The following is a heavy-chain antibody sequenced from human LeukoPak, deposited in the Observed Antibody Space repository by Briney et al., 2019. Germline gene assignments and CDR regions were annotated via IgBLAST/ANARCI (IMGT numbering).Heavy chain of an antibody. V-gene: IGHV1-18*01. Sequence: ASVKVSCKASGYTFTSYGISWVQQPPGQGLEWRGWISAYNGNTNYAQKLQARATMTTDTSTSTAYMELRTLRSDDTAVYYCARDRGGSYYGDDAFDIWGQGTMVTVSS. CDR1: GYTFTSYG. D-gene: IGHD1-26*01. CDR3: ARDRGGSYYGDDAFDI. CDR2: ISAYNGNT. J-gene: IGHJ3*02.